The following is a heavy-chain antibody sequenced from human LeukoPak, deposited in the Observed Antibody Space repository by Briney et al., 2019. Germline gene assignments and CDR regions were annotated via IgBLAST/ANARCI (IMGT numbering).Heavy chain of an antibody. Sequence: PSEALSLTCVVSGGSISSGAYSWSWIRQPPGKGLEWIGNIYPSGSTYYNPSFKSRVTISVDRSKSQFSLKLTSVTAADTAVYYCASKIDAFDIWGQGTMVIVSS. CDR1: GGSISSGAYS. CDR3: ASKIDAFDI. J-gene: IGHJ3*02. V-gene: IGHV4-30-2*01. CDR2: IYPSGST.